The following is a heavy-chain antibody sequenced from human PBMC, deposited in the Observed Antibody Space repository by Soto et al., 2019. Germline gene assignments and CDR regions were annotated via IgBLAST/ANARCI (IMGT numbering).Heavy chain of an antibody. D-gene: IGHD4-17*01. Sequence: QVQLVESGGGVVQPGRSLRLSCTTSGFTFSNYGMYWVRQAPGQGLEWVAAVWFDGNNKYYADSVKGRFTISKDNSKNALCVQMNNLRVEDTAVYYCARERGPRLPDYWGQGTLVTVSS. CDR2: VWFDGNNK. J-gene: IGHJ4*02. CDR1: GFTFSNYG. V-gene: IGHV3-33*01. CDR3: ARERGPRLPDY.